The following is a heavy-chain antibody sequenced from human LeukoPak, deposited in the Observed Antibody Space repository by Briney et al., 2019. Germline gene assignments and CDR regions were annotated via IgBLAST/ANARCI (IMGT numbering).Heavy chain of an antibody. CDR1: GFTCSSYS. CDR3: ARDEHDYGDLDY. J-gene: IGHJ4*02. CDR2: ISSSSSYI. D-gene: IGHD4-17*01. V-gene: IGHV3-21*01. Sequence: GGSLRLSCAASGFTCSSYSMNWVRQAPGKGLEWVSSISSSSSYIYYADSGKGRFTISRDNAKNSLYLQMNSLRAEDTAVYYCARDEHDYGDLDYWGQGTLVTVSS.